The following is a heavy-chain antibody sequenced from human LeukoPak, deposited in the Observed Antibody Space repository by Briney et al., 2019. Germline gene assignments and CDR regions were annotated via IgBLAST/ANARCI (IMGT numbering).Heavy chain of an antibody. CDR2: ISIGSSTGTSTM. CDR3: ARWGRATSFDY. CDR1: GFSFSAYA. V-gene: IGHV3-48*02. Sequence: EPGGSLRLSCAVSGFSFSAYAMNWVRQAPGKGLECVSYISIGSSTGTSTMYYADSVKGRFTISRDSAKNSLYLQMNSLRDEDTAVYYCARWGRATSFDYWGQGTLVTVSS. D-gene: IGHD1-26*01. J-gene: IGHJ4*02.